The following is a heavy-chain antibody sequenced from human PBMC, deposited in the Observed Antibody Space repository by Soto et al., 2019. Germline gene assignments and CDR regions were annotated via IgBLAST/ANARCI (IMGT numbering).Heavy chain of an antibody. CDR3: ARDRDHTYDY. J-gene: IGHJ4*02. V-gene: IGHV1-69*01. CDR2: IIPIFGTT. Sequence: QVQLVQSGAEVKKPGSSVTVSCKASGGTFSSFAIRWVRQAPGQGLEWMGGIIPIFGTTNYAQKFQGRVTITADESTSTAYMEVPALRSEDTAVYYCARDRDHTYDYWGQGTLVTVAS. CDR1: GGTFSSFA.